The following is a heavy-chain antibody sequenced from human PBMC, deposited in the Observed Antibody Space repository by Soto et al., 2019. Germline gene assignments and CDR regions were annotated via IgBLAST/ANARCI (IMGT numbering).Heavy chain of an antibody. V-gene: IGHV3-48*01. J-gene: IGHJ5*02. D-gene: IGHD1-26*01. CDR2: ISSGGDTI. Sequence: PGGSLRLSCAASGFTLSSCGMNWVRQAPGKGLEWVSYISSGGDTIYYADSVKGRFTISRDNAKNSLFLQMNSLRAEDTAVYYCARGVMSYWSDWFDPWGQGTMVTVSS. CDR1: GFTLSSCG. CDR3: ARGVMSYWSDWFDP.